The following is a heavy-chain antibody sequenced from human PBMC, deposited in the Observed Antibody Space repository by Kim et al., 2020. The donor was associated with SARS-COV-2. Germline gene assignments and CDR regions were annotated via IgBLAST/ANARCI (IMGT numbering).Heavy chain of an antibody. V-gene: IGHV3-23*01. J-gene: IGHJ4*02. Sequence: SGGSTYYADSVKGRFTISRDNSKNTLYLQMNSLRAEDKAVYYCAKMATDYWGQGTLVTVSS. CDR2: SGGST. CDR3: AKMATDY. D-gene: IGHD5-12*01.